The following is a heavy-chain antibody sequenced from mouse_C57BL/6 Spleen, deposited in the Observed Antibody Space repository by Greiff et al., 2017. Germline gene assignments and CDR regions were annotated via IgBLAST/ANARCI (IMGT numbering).Heavy chain of an antibody. V-gene: IGHV1-5*01. CDR2: IYPGNSDT. CDR3: SGYDVLYAMDY. CDR1: GYTFTSYW. Sequence: DVQLQESGTVLARPGASVKMSCKTSGYTFTSYWMHWVKQRPGQGLEWIGAIYPGNSDTSYNQKFKGKAKLTAVTSASTAYMELSSLTNEDSAVYYCSGYDVLYAMDYWGQGTSVTVSS. D-gene: IGHD2-2*01. J-gene: IGHJ4*01.